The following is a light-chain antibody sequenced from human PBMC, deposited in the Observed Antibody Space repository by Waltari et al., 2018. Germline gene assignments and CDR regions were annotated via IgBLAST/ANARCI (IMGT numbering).Light chain of an antibody. Sequence: QSALTQPASVSGSPGQSITISCTGTSSDIGAYNYVSWYQQHPGKAPKLLIYDVTYRPSGVFSRFFGAKSAKTASLTISGLQAEDEADYYCNSHTTVSSLVFGTGTKVTVL. CDR3: NSHTTVSSLV. V-gene: IGLV2-14*03. CDR1: SSDIGAYNY. J-gene: IGLJ1*01. CDR2: DVT.